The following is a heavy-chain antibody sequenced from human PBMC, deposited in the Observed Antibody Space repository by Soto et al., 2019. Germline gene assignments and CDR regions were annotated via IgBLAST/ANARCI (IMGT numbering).Heavy chain of an antibody. V-gene: IGHV1-2*02. J-gene: IGHJ6*02. CDR1: GYTFTGYY. Sequence: SVKVSCKASGYTFTGYYIHWVREAPGLGLEWMGWINPQTGGTSYAQKFQGRVTLSRDTSINTAYLELTRVRFDDAAVYFCARERYQVISDGMDVWGQGTTVTVSS. D-gene: IGHD2-2*01. CDR2: INPQTGGT. CDR3: ARERYQVISDGMDV.